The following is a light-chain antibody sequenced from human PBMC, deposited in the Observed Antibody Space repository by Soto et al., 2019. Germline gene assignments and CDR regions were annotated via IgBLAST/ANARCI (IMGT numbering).Light chain of an antibody. CDR2: GAS. Sequence: EIVMTQSPATLSMSPGERATLSCRASQSVSSSNLAWYQQKPGQAPRLLIYGASTRATGIPARFSGSGSGTEFTLTITSLQSEDFAVYYCQQYNNWPLTFGGGTKVEIK. J-gene: IGKJ4*01. CDR3: QQYNNWPLT. V-gene: IGKV3-15*01. CDR1: QSVSSSN.